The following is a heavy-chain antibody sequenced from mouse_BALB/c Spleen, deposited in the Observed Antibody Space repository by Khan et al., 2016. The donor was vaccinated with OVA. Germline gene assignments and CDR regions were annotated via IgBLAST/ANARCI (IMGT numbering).Heavy chain of an antibody. J-gene: IGHJ4*01. V-gene: IGHV2-9*02. CDR2: IWAGGST. Sequence: QVHVKQSGPGLVAPSQSLSITCTVSGFSLTSYGVHWVRQPPGRGLEWLGVIWAGGSTNYNSALMSRLSISKGNSKSQVFLKMNSLQTDDTAMYYCARGDGDYEDAMDYWGQGTSVTVSS. CDR1: GFSLTSYG. CDR3: ARGDGDYEDAMDY. D-gene: IGHD2-13*01.